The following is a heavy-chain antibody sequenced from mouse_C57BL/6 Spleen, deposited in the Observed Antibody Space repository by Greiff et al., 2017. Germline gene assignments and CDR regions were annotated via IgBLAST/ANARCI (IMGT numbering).Heavy chain of an antibody. J-gene: IGHJ4*01. D-gene: IGHD1-1*01. CDR1: GFTFSSYA. Sequence: EVKLVESGEGLVKPGGSLKLSCAASGFTFSSYAMSWVRQTPEKRLEWVAYISSGGDYIYYADTVKGRFTISRDNARNTLYLQMSSLKSEDTAMYYCTRERNYYGSSAMDYWGQGTSVTVSS. CDR2: ISSGGDYI. CDR3: TRERNYYGSSAMDY. V-gene: IGHV5-9-1*02.